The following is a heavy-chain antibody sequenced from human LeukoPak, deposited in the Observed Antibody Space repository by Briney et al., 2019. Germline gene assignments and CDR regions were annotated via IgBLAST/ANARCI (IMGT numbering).Heavy chain of an antibody. V-gene: IGHV3-33*01. CDR2: IWYDGSNK. CDR1: GFTFSNYG. J-gene: IGHJ4*02. Sequence: GRSLRLSCATSGFTFSNYGMHWVRQAPGKGLEWVALIWYDGSNKYYADSVKGRFTISRDNSKNTLYLQMNSLRAEDTAVYYCAGSYYNVFDYWGQGTLVTVSS. CDR3: AGSYYNVFDY. D-gene: IGHD3-10*01.